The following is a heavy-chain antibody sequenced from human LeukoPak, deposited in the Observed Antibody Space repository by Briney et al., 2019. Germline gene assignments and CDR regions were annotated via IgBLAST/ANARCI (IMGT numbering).Heavy chain of an antibody. J-gene: IGHJ4*02. Sequence: PSETLSLTCAVYGGSFSGYYWSWIRQPPGKGLEWIGEINHSGSTNYNPSLKSRVTISVDTSKNQFSLKLSSVTAADTAVYYCARAYDLEDYWGQGTLVTVPS. CDR2: INHSGST. CDR1: GGSFSGYY. D-gene: IGHD3-3*01. CDR3: ARAYDLEDY. V-gene: IGHV4-34*01.